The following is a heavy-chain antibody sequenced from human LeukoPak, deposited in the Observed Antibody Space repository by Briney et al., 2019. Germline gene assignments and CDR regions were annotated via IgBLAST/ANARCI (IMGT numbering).Heavy chain of an antibody. J-gene: IGHJ1*01. CDR2: IIPILGIA. CDR1: GGTFSSYA. V-gene: IGHV1-69*04. D-gene: IGHD2-15*01. CDR3: ARAHCSGGSCHHQYFQH. Sequence: ASVKVSCKASGGTFSSYAISWVRQAPGQGLEWMGRIIPILGIANYAQKFQGRVTITADKSTSTAYMELSSLRSEDTVVYYCARAHCSGGSCHHQYFQHWGQGTLVTVSS.